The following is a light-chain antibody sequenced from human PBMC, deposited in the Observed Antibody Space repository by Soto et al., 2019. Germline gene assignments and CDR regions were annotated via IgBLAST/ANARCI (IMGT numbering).Light chain of an antibody. Sequence: SCTGTSSDVGGYNYVSWYQQHPGKAPKLMIYDVSNRPSGVSNRFSGSKSGNTASLTISGLQAEDEADYYCSSYTSSSTLDVVFGGGTKLTVL. CDR1: SSDVGGYNY. CDR3: SSYTSSSTLDVV. J-gene: IGLJ2*01. CDR2: DVS. V-gene: IGLV2-14*04.